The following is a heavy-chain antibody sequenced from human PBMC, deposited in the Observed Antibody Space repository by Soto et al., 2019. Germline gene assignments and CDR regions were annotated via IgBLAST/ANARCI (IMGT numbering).Heavy chain of an antibody. Sequence: VQLVESGGGFIYPGXSXXXXXXXXXXXXXXXXMXWXXQAPRKGLEWVGRIKTNTEGGTTDYAAAVKGRFTVSRDDSKNTLYLQMNSVKTEDTAVYYCTTGSVEGVWGQGTTVTVSS. CDR3: TTGSVEGV. J-gene: IGHJ6*02. CDR2: IKTNTEGGTT. V-gene: IGHV3-15*07. D-gene: IGHD2-15*01. CDR1: XXXXXXXX.